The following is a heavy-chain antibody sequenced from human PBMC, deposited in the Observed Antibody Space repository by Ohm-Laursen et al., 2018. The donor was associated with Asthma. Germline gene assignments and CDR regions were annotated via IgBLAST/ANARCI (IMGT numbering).Heavy chain of an antibody. J-gene: IGHJ4*02. V-gene: IGHV3-23*01. CDR3: VRVARMESGY. CDR2: ISGSSGRT. CDR1: GFTFSSYA. D-gene: IGHD2-8*01. Sequence: SLRLSCAASGFTFSSYAMSWVRQAPGKGLDWVSTISGSSGRTYYADSVKGRFTISRDNSKNTLDLQMNSLRVEDTAAYFCVRVARMESGYWGQGALVTVSS.